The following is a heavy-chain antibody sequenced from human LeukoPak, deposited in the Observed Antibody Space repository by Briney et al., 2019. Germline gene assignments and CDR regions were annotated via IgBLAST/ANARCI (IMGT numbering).Heavy chain of an antibody. D-gene: IGHD2-15*01. CDR3: ARDMSGYCSGGSCQKYYYYYMDV. CDR2: IQPDGSEG. CDR1: GFTFSSKW. Sequence: QPGGSLRLSCAASGFTFSSKWMSWVRQAPGKGLEWVGNIQPDGSEGYPVDSVKGRFTISRDNAKNSLYLQMNSLRAEDTAVYYCARDMSGYCSGGSCQKYYYYYMDVWGKGTTVTVSS. V-gene: IGHV3-7*01. J-gene: IGHJ6*03.